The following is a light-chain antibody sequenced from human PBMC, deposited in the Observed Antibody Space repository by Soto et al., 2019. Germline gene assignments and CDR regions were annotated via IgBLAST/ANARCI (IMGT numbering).Light chain of an antibody. V-gene: IGLV1-51*01. CDR1: SSNIGRNF. J-gene: IGLJ3*02. Sequence: QSVLTQPPPVSAAPGQGVTMSCSGTSSNIGRNFVAWYQQLPGTAPKLLIYDDTKRPYGIPGRFSASKSGTSATLAITGLQTGDEADYYCGTWDSSLSVLVFGGGTKVTVL. CDR3: GTWDSSLSVLV. CDR2: DDT.